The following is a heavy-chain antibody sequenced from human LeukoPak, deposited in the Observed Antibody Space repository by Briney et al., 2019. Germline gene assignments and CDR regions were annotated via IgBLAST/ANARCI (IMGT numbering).Heavy chain of an antibody. CDR1: GFTFSSYG. Sequence: HAGGSLRLSCAASGFTFSSYGMHWVRQAPGKGLEWVAVISYDGSNKYYADSVKGRFTISRDNSENTLYLQMNSLRAEDTAVHYCAKTSGWLVYYFDYWSQGTLVTVSS. J-gene: IGHJ4*02. D-gene: IGHD6-19*01. CDR3: AKTSGWLVYYFDY. V-gene: IGHV3-30*18. CDR2: ISYDGSNK.